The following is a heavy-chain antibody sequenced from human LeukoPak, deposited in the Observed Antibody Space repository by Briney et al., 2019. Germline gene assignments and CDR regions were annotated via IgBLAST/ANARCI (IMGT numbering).Heavy chain of an antibody. D-gene: IGHD5-24*01. CDR1: GGAISSFY. J-gene: IGHJ4*02. CDR2: IHYLDT. V-gene: IGHV4-59*13. CDR3: ARGYGYNSEY. Sequence: SETLSLTCSVSGGAISSFYWSWIRQPPGKGLEWIGYIHYLDTKYNPSLTSRVTISADTSKNEFSLTLISVTAADTAVYYCARGYGYNSEYWGQRILVTVSS.